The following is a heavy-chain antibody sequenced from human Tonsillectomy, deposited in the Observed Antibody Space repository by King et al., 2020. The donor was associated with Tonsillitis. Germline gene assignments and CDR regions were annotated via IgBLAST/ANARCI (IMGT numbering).Heavy chain of an antibody. CDR1: GGSFSGYY. CDR3: ARVMVVAGPFYYYGMDV. J-gene: IGHJ6*02. V-gene: IGHV4-34*01. CDR2: INHSGST. Sequence: VQLQQWGAGLLKPSETLSLTCAVYGGSFSGYYWSWIRQPPGKGLEWIGEINHSGSTNYNPSLKSRLTISVDTSKNQFSLKLSSVTAADTAVYYCARVMVVAGPFYYYGMDVWGQGTTITVSS. D-gene: IGHD2-15*01.